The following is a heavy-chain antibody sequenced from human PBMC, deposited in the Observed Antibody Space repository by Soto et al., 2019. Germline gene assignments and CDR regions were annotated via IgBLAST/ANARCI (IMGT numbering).Heavy chain of an antibody. J-gene: IGHJ6*02. Sequence: GGSLRLSCAASGFTFSSYDMHWVRQAPGKGLEWVAVIWYDGSNKYYADSVKGRFTISRDNSKNTLYLQMNSLRAEDTAVYYCARPYSSSSWAQVYGMDVWGQGTTVTVSS. V-gene: IGHV3-33*01. CDR3: ARPYSSSSWAQVYGMDV. CDR2: IWYDGSNK. CDR1: GFTFSSYD. D-gene: IGHD6-6*01.